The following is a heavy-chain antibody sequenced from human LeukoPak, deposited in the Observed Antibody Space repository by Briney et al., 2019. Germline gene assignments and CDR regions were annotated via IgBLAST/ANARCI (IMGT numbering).Heavy chain of an antibody. CDR2: IYSGGST. D-gene: IGHD3-3*01. J-gene: IGHJ4*02. V-gene: IGHV3-66*01. CDR3: ARGGSDFWSGYLN. CDR1: EFSVGSNY. Sequence: GGSLRLSCAASEFSVGSNYMTWVRQAPGKGLEWVSLIYSGGSTYYADSVKGRFTISRDNSKNTLYLQMNSLRGEDTAVYYCARGGSDFWSGYLNWGQGTLVTVSS.